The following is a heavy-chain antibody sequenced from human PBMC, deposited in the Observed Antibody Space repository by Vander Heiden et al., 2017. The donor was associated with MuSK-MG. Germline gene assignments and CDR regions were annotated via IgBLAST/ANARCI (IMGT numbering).Heavy chain of an antibody. Sequence: EVQLVQSGAEVKKPGESLKISCKGSGYSFTSYWIGWVRQMPGKGLEWMGIIYPGDSDTRYSPSFQGQVTISADESISTAYLQWSSLKASDTAMYYFARWRQQEDDAFDIWGQGTMVTVSS. CDR1: GYSFTSYW. CDR2: IYPGDSDT. J-gene: IGHJ3*02. CDR3: ARWRQQEDDAFDI. V-gene: IGHV5-51*01. D-gene: IGHD1-1*01.